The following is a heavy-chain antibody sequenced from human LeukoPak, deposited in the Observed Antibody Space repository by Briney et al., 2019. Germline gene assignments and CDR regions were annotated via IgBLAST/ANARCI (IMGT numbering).Heavy chain of an antibody. CDR2: IRYDGSNK. CDR1: GFTFSSYG. V-gene: IGHV3-30*02. Sequence: GGSLRLSCAASGFTFSSYGMHWVRQGPGKGLEWVAFIRYDGSNKNYADSVKGRFTISRDNSKNTLYLQMNSLRAEDTAVYYCARHGPPPEGPNGYYHYTDVWGKGTTVTTSS. CDR3: ARHGPPPEGPNGYYHYTDV. J-gene: IGHJ6*03. D-gene: IGHD3-16*01.